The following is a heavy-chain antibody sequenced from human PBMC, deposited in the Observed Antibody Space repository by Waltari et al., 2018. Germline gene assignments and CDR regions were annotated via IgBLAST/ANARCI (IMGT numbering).Heavy chain of an antibody. D-gene: IGHD6-13*01. CDR1: GFTFSSYG. Sequence: EVQLLESGGGLVQPGGSLRLSCAASGFTFSSYGMSGVCQGPGKGLEWVSAISGVGGSTYYADSVKGRFTISRDNAKNTLYLQMNSLRAEDTAVYYCAKVPYSSSWYYFDYWGQGTLVTVSS. CDR3: AKVPYSSSWYYFDY. V-gene: IGHV3-23*01. J-gene: IGHJ4*02. CDR2: ISGVGGST.